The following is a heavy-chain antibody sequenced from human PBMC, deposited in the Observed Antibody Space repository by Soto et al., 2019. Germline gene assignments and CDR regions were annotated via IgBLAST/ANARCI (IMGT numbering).Heavy chain of an antibody. CDR2: ISPNGDAT. Sequence: HPGGSLRLSCAASGFTFSTYAMSWVRQAPGKGLEWVSAISPNGDATYYADSVKGRFTISRDNAKNSLYLQMNSLRAEDTAVYYCARDSMTGLNWFDPWGQGTLVTVSS. D-gene: IGHD3-9*01. J-gene: IGHJ5*02. V-gene: IGHV3-23*01. CDR3: ARDSMTGLNWFDP. CDR1: GFTFSTYA.